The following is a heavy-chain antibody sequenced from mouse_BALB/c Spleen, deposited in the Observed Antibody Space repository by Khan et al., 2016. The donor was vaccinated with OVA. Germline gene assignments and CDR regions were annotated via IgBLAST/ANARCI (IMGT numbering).Heavy chain of an antibody. CDR2: ISSTGST. CDR1: GYSITSDYA. D-gene: IGHD2-13*01. V-gene: IGHV3-2*02. CDR3: ARSLYYSDSYAMDY. Sequence: EVQLQESGPGLVKPSQSLSLTCTVTGYSITSDYAWNWIRQFPGNKLEWMGYISSTGSTSYNPSLKSRLSITRDTSKNQSFLHLNYMTTEDTATYSGARSLYYSDSYAMDYWGQGTSVTVSA. J-gene: IGHJ4*01.